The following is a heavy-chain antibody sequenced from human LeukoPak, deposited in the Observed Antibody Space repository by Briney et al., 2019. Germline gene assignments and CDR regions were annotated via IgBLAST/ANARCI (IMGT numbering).Heavy chain of an antibody. J-gene: IGHJ5*02. D-gene: IGHD6-13*01. V-gene: IGHV3-30*02. CDR3: AKDRYSSSWGSWFDP. CDR1: GFTFSSYG. Sequence: SGGSLRLSCAASGFTFSSYGMHWVRQAPGKGLEWVAFIRYDGSNKYYADSVKGRFTISRDNSKNTLYLQMNSLRAEDTAVYYCAKDRYSSSWGSWFDPWGQGTLVTVSS. CDR2: IRYDGSNK.